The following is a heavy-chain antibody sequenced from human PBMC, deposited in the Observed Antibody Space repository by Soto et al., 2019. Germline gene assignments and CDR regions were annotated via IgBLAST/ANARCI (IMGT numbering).Heavy chain of an antibody. CDR1: GSTFSSYS. J-gene: IGHJ4*02. Sequence: GGSLRLSCAASGSTFSSYSMNWVRQAPGKGLEWVSYISSSSSTIYYADSVKGRFTISRDNAKNSLYLQMNSLRAEDTAVYYCARDRINYGDYGADYWGQGTLVTVSS. CDR3: ARDRINYGDYGADY. D-gene: IGHD4-17*01. V-gene: IGHV3-48*01. CDR2: ISSSSSTI.